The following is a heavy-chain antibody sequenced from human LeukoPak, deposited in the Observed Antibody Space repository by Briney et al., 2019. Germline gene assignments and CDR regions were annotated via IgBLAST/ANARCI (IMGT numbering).Heavy chain of an antibody. CDR2: IFYDAYNK. CDR1: GFTFSTYG. CDR3: AKEHSGSYPDPDRENWFDP. V-gene: IGHV3-33*06. Sequence: GGSLRLSCAASGFTFSTYGMHWVRQAPGKGLEWVAVIFYDAYNKYYADSVKGRFTISRDNSKNTLYLQMDSLRAEDTAVYYCAKEHSGSYPDPDRENWFDPWGQGTLVTVSS. D-gene: IGHD3-10*01. J-gene: IGHJ5*02.